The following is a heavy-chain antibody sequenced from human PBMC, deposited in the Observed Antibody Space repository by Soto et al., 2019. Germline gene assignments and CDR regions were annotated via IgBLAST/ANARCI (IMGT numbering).Heavy chain of an antibody. CDR2: INPNSGGT. CDR1: GYTFTGYY. V-gene: IGHV1-2*02. D-gene: IGHD6-19*01. CDR3: ARPAGGWHGGGNWYFDL. J-gene: IGHJ2*01. Sequence: QVQLVQSGAEVKKPGASVKVSCKASGYTFTGYYMHWVRQAPGQGLEWMGWINPNSGGTNYAQKFQGRVTMTRDTSISTAYMELSRLRSDDTAVYYCARPAGGWHGGGNWYFDLWGRGTLVTVSS.